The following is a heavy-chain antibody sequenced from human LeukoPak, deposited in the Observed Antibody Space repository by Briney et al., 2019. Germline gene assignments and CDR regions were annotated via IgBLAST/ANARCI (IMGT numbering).Heavy chain of an antibody. CDR2: IKQDGSEK. CDR3: AREVGWLRLNWFDP. J-gene: IGHJ5*02. CDR1: GFTFSSYW. D-gene: IGHD5-12*01. Sequence: GGSLRLSCAASGFTFSSYWMSWVRQAPGKGLEWVANIKQDGSEKYYVDSVKGRFTTSRDNAKNSLYLQMNSLRAEDTAVYYCAREVGWLRLNWFDPWGQGTLVTVSS. V-gene: IGHV3-7*01.